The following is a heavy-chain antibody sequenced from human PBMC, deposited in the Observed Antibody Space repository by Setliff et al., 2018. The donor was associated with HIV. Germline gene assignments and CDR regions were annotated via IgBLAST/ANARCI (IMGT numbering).Heavy chain of an antibody. Sequence: PSETLSLTCNVSGGSISGSSYYWGWIRQPPGKGLEWIGSIYHSGSASHNPSLKSRITISVDTSKNQFSLKLRSVTAADTAVYYCASSRSLFGEEHFHHWGQGTLVTVSS. CDR2: IYHSGSA. D-gene: IGHD3-10*02. V-gene: IGHV4-39*01. CDR1: GGSISGSSYY. CDR3: ASSRSLFGEEHFHH. J-gene: IGHJ1*01.